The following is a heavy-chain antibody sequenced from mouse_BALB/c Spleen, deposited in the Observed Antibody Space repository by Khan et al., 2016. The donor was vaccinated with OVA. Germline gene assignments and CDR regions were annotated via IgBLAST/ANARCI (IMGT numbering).Heavy chain of an antibody. CDR3: ARSIYYGYDYLDY. V-gene: IGHV3-2*02. CDR1: GYSITSDYA. Sequence: EVQLQESGPGLVKPSQSLSLTCTVTGYSITSDYAWNWIRQFPGNKLEWMGYISYSGSTSYHPSLKSRISITRDTSKNQFFLQLNSVTTEDTATYYCARSIYYGYDYLDYWGQGTTLTVSS. CDR2: ISYSGST. J-gene: IGHJ2*01. D-gene: IGHD2-2*01.